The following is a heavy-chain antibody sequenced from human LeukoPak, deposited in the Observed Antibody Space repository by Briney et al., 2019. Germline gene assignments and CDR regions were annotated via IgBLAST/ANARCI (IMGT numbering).Heavy chain of an antibody. Sequence: GGSLRLSCAASGFTFSSYAMSWVRQAPGKGLEWVSTISNPDGSTYYADSVKSRFTISRDNAKNSLYLQMNSLRAEDTAVYYCASANPILLDYYYYYMDVWGKGATVTVSS. D-gene: IGHD3-3*01. CDR2: ISNPDGST. CDR3: ASANPILLDYYYYYMDV. CDR1: GFTFSSYA. V-gene: IGHV3-23*01. J-gene: IGHJ6*03.